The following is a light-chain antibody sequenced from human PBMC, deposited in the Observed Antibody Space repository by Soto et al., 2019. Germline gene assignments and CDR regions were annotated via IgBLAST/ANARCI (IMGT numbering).Light chain of an antibody. V-gene: IGKV3-20*01. CDR3: QQYGSSPTT. CDR1: QSVSSN. J-gene: IGKJ1*01. Sequence: EIVMTQSPATLPVSPGGRATLSCRASQSVSSNLAWYQQKPGQAPRLLIFGASIRDTGIPDRFSGSGSGTDFTLTINRLEPEDFAVYHCQQYGSSPTTFAQGTKVDIK. CDR2: GAS.